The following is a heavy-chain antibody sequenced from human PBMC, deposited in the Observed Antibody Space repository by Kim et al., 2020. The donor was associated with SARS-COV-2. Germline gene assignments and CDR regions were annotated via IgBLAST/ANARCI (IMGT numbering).Heavy chain of an antibody. D-gene: IGHD2-21*01. CDR1: GGSISSGGYY. J-gene: IGHJ5*02. CDR3: ARVYCGGDCYSVDWFDP. Sequence: SETLSLTCTVSGGSISSGGYYWSWIRQHPGKGLEWIGYIYYSGSTYYNPSLKSRVTISVDTSKNQFSLKLSSVTAADTAVYYCARVYCGGDCYSVDWFDPWGQETLSTASS. V-gene: IGHV4-31*03. CDR2: IYYSGST.